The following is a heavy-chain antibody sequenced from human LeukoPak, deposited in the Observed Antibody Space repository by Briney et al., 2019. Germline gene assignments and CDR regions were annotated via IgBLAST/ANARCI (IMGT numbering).Heavy chain of an antibody. CDR2: ISSTSIYT. D-gene: IGHD6-13*01. Sequence: PGGSLRLSCAASGYTFSNYGMHWVRQAPGKGLEWVSDISSTSIYTNYADSVKGRFTISRDNAKNSLYLQMNSLRAEDTAVYYCAREDGYSSSWYSDYWGQGTLVTVSS. J-gene: IGHJ4*02. CDR3: AREDGYSSSWYSDY. CDR1: GYTFSNYG. V-gene: IGHV3-21*05.